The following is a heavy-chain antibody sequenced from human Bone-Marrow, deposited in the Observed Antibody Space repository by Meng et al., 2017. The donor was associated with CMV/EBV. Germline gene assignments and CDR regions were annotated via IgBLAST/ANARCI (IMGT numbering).Heavy chain of an antibody. CDR2: IKQDGSEK. V-gene: IGHV3-7*01. J-gene: IGHJ5*02. CDR1: GFTFSSYW. CDR3: ARGTSIAAAGFDP. D-gene: IGHD6-13*01. Sequence: GESLKISCEVSGFTFSSYWMSWVRQAPGKGLEWVANIKQDGSEKYYVDSVKGRFTISRDNAKNTLYLQMNSLRAEDTAVYYCARGTSIAAAGFDPWGQGTLVTVSS.